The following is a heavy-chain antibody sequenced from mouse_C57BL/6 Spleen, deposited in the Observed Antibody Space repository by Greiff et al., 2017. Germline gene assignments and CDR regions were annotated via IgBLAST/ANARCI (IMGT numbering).Heavy chain of an antibody. D-gene: IGHD1-1*01. CDR3: AREGYYGSSYYFDY. Sequence: EVKLVESGPGLVKPSQSLSLTCSVTGYSITSGYYWNWIRQFPGNKLEWMGYISYDGSNNYNPSLKNRISISRDTSKYQFFLKLNSVTTEYTATYYCAREGYYGSSYYFDYWCQGTTRTVSS. J-gene: IGHJ2*01. V-gene: IGHV3-6*01. CDR1: GYSITSGYY. CDR2: ISYDGSN.